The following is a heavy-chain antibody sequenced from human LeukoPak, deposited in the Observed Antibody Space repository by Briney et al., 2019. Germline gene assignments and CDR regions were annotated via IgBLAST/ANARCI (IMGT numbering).Heavy chain of an antibody. CDR1: GFTFSNYK. CDR3: AKDATAVPGTVYMDV. Sequence: GGSLRLSCAASGFTFSNYKMNWVRQAPGKGLEWVSYISNSSTIYYADSVKVRFTISRDNAKNSVYLQMTSLRAEDTALYYCAKDATAVPGTVYMDVWGKGTTVTISS. J-gene: IGHJ6*03. D-gene: IGHD6-13*01. CDR2: ISNSSTI. V-gene: IGHV3-69-1*02.